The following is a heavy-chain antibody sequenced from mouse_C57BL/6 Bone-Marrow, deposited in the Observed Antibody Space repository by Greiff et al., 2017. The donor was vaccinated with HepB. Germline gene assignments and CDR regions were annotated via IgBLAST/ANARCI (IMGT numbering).Heavy chain of an antibody. V-gene: IGHV1-81*01. CDR1: GYTFTSYG. CDR3: ANYYAKDD. Sequence: QVQLQQSGAELARPGASVKLSCKASGYTFTSYGISWVKQRTGQGLEWIGEIYPSSGNTYYNEKFKGTAALTADKSSSTAYMELRNLTSEDSAVYICANYYAKDDWGQGTSGTVSS. J-gene: IGHJ4*01. CDR2: IYPSSGNT.